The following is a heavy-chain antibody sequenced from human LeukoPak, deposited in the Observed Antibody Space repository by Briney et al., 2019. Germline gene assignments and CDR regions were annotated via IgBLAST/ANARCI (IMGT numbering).Heavy chain of an antibody. J-gene: IGHJ4*02. Sequence: AGGSLRLSCAASGFTFSSYAMHWVRQAPGKGLEYVSAISSNGGSTYYANSVKGRFTISRDNSKNTLYLQMGSLRAEDMAVYYCARGVAAAGNYFDYWGQGTLVTVSS. CDR3: ARGVAAAGNYFDY. V-gene: IGHV3-64*01. CDR1: GFTFSSYA. D-gene: IGHD6-13*01. CDR2: ISSNGGST.